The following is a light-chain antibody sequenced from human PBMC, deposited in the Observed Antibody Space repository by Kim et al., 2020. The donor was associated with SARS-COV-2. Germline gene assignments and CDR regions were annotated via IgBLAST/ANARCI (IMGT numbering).Light chain of an antibody. V-gene: IGKV1-5*03. CDR2: MAS. CDR3: QQDNSYPLT. CDR1: LSINNW. Sequence: ASVGDIVTITCRASLSINNWLAWYQQKPGKAPKRLIYMASTLESGVPSRFSGSGSGTEFTLTISSLQPDDFATYYCQQDNSYPLTFGGGTKVDIK. J-gene: IGKJ4*01.